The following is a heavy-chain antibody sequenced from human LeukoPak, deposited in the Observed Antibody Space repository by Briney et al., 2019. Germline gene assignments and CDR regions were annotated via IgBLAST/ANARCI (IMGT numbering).Heavy chain of an antibody. CDR1: GYTFSGHY. D-gene: IGHD4-17*01. J-gene: IGHJ4*02. CDR2: INTNTGNP. V-gene: IGHV7-4-1*02. CDR3: ARGSIGLMTTVTY. Sequence: ASVKVSCKASGYTFSGHYMHWIRQAPGQGLEWMGWINTNTGNPTYAQGFTGRFVFSLDTSVSTAYLQISSLKAEDTAVYYCARGSIGLMTTVTYWGQGTLVTVSS.